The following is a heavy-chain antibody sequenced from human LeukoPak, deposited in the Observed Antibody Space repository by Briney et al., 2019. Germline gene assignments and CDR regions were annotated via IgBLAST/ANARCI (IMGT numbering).Heavy chain of an antibody. V-gene: IGHV4-34*01. J-gene: IGHJ4*02. CDR2: INHSGST. CDR3: ARANCSSTSCDSKYYFDY. D-gene: IGHD2-2*01. CDR1: GGSFSGYY. Sequence: ASETLSLTCAVYGGSFSGYYWSWIRQPPGKGLEWIGEINHSGSTNYNPSLKSRVTISVDTSKNQFSLKLSSVTAADTAVYYCARANCSSTSCDSKYYFDYWGQGTLVTVSS.